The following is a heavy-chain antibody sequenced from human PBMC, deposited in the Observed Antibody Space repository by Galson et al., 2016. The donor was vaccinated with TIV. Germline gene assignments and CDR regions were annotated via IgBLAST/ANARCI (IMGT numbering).Heavy chain of an antibody. CDR2: IQLDGHSQ. V-gene: IGHV3-30*02. D-gene: IGHD1-14*01. J-gene: IGHJ6*03. CDR3: ANRGLKVYMTNFWYYMDV. CDR1: GFTFSDFG. Sequence: SLRLSCAASGFTFSDFGMHWVRQAPGKGLEWVAFIQLDGHSQFYADSVKGRFTISRDNSKNTLYLQIPTLKTDETAVYYCANRGLKVYMTNFWYYMDVWGNGTTVTVS.